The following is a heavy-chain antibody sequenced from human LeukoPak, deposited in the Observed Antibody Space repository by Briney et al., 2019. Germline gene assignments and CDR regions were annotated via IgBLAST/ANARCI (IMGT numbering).Heavy chain of an antibody. CDR2: IGSSSSIT. D-gene: IGHD3-22*01. CDR3: ARDHHRRLYDSQARDTFDI. CDR1: GFTFSSYT. Sequence: GGSLRLSCAASGFTFSSYTMNWVRQAPGKGLEWVPYIGSSSSITYYADSVKGRFTISRDNAKNSLYLQMNSLRAEDTAVYYCARDHHRRLYDSQARDTFDIWGQGTMVTVSS. V-gene: IGHV3-48*01. J-gene: IGHJ3*02.